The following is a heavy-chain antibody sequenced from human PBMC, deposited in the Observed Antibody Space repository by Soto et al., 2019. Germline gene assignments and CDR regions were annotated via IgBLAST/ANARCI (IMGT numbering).Heavy chain of an antibody. D-gene: IGHD3-22*01. CDR2: ISYDGSNK. J-gene: IGHJ4*02. CDR3: AGDRPLLYDSSGYYPVLGY. V-gene: IGHV3-30-3*01. Sequence: GGSLRLSCAASGFTFSSYAMHWVRQAPGKGLEWVAVISYDGSNKYYADSVKGRFTISRDNSKNTLYLQMNSLRAEDTAVYYCAGDRPLLYDSSGYYPVLGYWGQGTLVTVSS. CDR1: GFTFSSYA.